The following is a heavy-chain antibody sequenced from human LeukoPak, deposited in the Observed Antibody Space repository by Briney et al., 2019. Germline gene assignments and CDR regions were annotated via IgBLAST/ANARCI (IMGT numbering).Heavy chain of an antibody. V-gene: IGHV4-39*07. J-gene: IGHJ6*03. CDR1: GGSISSSSYY. CDR2: IYYSGST. CDR3: ARAPELYDYVWGSYMDV. D-gene: IGHD3-16*01. Sequence: SETLSLTCTVSGGSISSSSYYWGWIRQPPGKGLEWIGSIYYSGSTYYNPSLKSRVTISVDTSKNQFSLKLSSVTAADTAVYYCARAPELYDYVWGSYMDVWGKGTTVTVSS.